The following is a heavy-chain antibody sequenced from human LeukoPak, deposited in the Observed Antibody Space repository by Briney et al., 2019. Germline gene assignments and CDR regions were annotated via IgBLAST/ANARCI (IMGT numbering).Heavy chain of an antibody. D-gene: IGHD1-1*01. V-gene: IGHV3-66*04. J-gene: IGHJ4*02. CDR2: IYSGGNT. CDR1: EFTFSNY. CDR3: ARLRGEAGTHLSYDY. Sequence: GSLRLSCAASEFTFSNYMTWVRQAPGKGLEWVSVIYSGGNTYYADSVKGRFTISRDNSKNTLHLQMNSLRVEDTAVYYCARLRGEAGTHLSYDYWGQGTLVTVSS.